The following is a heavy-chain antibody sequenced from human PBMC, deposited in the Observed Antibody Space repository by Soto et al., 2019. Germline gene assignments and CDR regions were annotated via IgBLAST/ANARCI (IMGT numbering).Heavy chain of an antibody. CDR1: GGSISSSSYY. D-gene: IGHD2-2*01. J-gene: IGHJ4*02. CDR3: ARVPYCDRTGCYSYFDL. Sequence: PSETLSLTCTVSGGSISSSSYYWGWIRQPPGKGLEWIGSIYYSGSTYYNPSLKSRVTISVDTSKNQFSLKLSSVTAEDTAVYYCARVPYCDRTGCYSYFDLWGQGALVTVSS. V-gene: IGHV4-39*01. CDR2: IYYSGST.